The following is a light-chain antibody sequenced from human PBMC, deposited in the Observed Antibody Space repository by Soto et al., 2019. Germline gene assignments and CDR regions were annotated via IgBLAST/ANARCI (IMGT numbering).Light chain of an antibody. CDR3: LRYGSLSWT. CDR1: QSVSSSY. CDR2: GAA. Sequence: EIVLTQSPGTLSLSPGERATLSCRASQSVSSSYLAWYQQKPAQAPRPLIYGAASRATGIPDRFSCSGSGTSFILAIRGVEPDDFAVDYCLRYGSLSWTFGRGVEVGMK. V-gene: IGKV3-20*01. J-gene: IGKJ1*01.